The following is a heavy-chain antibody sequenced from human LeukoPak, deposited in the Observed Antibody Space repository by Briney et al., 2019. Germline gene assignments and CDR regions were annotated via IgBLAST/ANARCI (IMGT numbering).Heavy chain of an antibody. CDR3: AREGLRQSLDY. CDR1: GFTFSSYS. D-gene: IGHD5-12*01. J-gene: IGHJ4*02. V-gene: IGHV3-48*01. CDR2: ISSSSSTI. Sequence: GGSLRLSCAASGFTFSSYSMNWVRQAPGKGLEWVSYISSSSSTIYCADSVKGRFTISRDNAKNSLYLQMNSLRAEDTAVYYCAREGLRQSLDYWGQGTLVTVSS.